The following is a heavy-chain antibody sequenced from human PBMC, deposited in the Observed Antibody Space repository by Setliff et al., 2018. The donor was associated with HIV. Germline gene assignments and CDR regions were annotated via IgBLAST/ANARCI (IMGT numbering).Heavy chain of an antibody. CDR1: GFTFGDHA. CDR2: IRSKAYGGAT. V-gene: IGHV3-49*04. Sequence: PGGSLRLSCTASGFTFGDHAVSWVRQAPGKGLEWVNFIRSKAYGGATEYAASVKGRFTISRDDSKSVAYLQLNSLKTEDTAVYYCTSARDSWSGYYTVPYYFHYWGQGTLVTVSS. CDR3: TSARDSWSGYYTVPYYFHY. J-gene: IGHJ4*02. D-gene: IGHD3-3*01.